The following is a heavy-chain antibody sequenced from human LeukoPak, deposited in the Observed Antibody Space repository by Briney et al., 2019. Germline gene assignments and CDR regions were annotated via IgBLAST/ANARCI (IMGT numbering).Heavy chain of an antibody. D-gene: IGHD1-26*01. Sequence: EKPLKISCMVSGYSFTSYCICWVRQMPGEGLEWMGIIYPGDSGPTYSPSFQGQVTISVDKSINTAYLQWSSLQASDTAMYYCGMSGDRVPLQDDLFDVWGQGTMVTVST. CDR2: IYPGDSGP. CDR1: GYSFTSYC. CDR3: GMSGDRVPLQDDLFDV. V-gene: IGHV5-51*01. J-gene: IGHJ3*01.